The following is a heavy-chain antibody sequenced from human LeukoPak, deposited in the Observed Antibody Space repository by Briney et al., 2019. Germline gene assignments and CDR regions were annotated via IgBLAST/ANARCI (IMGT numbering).Heavy chain of an antibody. CDR1: GYTFTGYY. CDR2: INPNSGGT. D-gene: IGHD5-18*01. Sequence: ASVKVSCKASGYTFTGYYMHWVRQAPGQGLEWMGWINPNSGGTNYAQKFQGRVTMTRDTSISTAYMELSRLRSDDTAVYYCARHNFGYGRFDYWGQGTLVTVSS. CDR3: ARHNFGYGRFDY. V-gene: IGHV1-2*02. J-gene: IGHJ4*02.